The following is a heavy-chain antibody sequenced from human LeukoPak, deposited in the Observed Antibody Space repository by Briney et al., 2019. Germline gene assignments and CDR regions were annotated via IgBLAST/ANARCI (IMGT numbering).Heavy chain of an antibody. CDR1: GFTFSSYW. D-gene: IGHD5-12*01. CDR3: ARVISGPLRADY. CDR2: IKQDGSEK. Sequence: PGGSLRLSCTASGFTFSSYWMNWVRQAPGKGLEWVANIKQDGSEKYYVDSVKGRFTISRDNAKKSLYLQMNSLRAEDTAVYYCARVISGPLRADYWGQGTLVTVSS. V-gene: IGHV3-7*02. J-gene: IGHJ4*02.